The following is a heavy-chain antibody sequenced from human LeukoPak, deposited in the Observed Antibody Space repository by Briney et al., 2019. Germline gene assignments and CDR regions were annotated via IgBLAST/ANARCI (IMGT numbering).Heavy chain of an antibody. CDR3: AREWGRIAVAGGPGY. CDR2: IWYDGRTK. CDR1: GFIFSNYG. V-gene: IGHV3-33*01. J-gene: IGHJ4*02. Sequence: GGSLRLSCEVSGFIFSNYGMHWVRQAPGKGLEWVALIWYDGRTKFHADSVRGRFTISGDNSANTLYLQMSSLRVEDTAVYYCAREWGRIAVAGGPGYWGQGALVTVSS. D-gene: IGHD6-19*01.